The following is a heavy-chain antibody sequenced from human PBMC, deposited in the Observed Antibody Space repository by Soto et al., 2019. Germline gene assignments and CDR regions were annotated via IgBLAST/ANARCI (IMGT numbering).Heavy chain of an antibody. D-gene: IGHD1-26*01. Sequence: QVQLVQSGAEVKKPGTSVKVSCEVSGGTFSNYAITGVRQAPGQGLEWLGGAIPVYGSTNYAQKFQGRVTITAGESATTTFMELSSLRSDDTAVYYCARRGVANSRDAFDIWGQGTLVTVS. CDR2: AIPVYGST. J-gene: IGHJ3*02. CDR1: GGTFSNYA. V-gene: IGHV1-69*01. CDR3: ARRGVANSRDAFDI.